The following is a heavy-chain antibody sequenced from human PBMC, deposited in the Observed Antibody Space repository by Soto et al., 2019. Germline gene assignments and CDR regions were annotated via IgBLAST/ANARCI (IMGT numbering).Heavy chain of an antibody. Sequence: PGGSLRLSCAASGFTFSSYAMHWVRQAPGKGLEWVAVISYDGSNKYYADSVKGRFTISRDNSKNTLYLQMNSLRAEDTAVYYCVAAADYGMDVWGQGTTVTVSS. CDR1: GFTFSSYA. D-gene: IGHD6-13*01. CDR3: VAAADYGMDV. V-gene: IGHV3-30-3*01. CDR2: ISYDGSNK. J-gene: IGHJ6*02.